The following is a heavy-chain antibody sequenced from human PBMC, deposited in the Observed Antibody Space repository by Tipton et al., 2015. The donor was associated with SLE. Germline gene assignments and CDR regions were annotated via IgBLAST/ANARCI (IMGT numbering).Heavy chain of an antibody. J-gene: IGHJ6*03. V-gene: IGHV4-31*03. CDR3: ARDLAIFGVVPFNYMDI. CDR1: GGSISSSGYY. D-gene: IGHD3-3*01. Sequence: TLSLTCSVSGGSISSSGYYWNWIRQHPGKGLEWIGYVYNTGSTHYNPSLEGRLTISVDTSKNQFSLKLNSVTAADTAVYYCARDLAIFGVVPFNYMDIWGKGTTVTVSS. CDR2: VYNTGST.